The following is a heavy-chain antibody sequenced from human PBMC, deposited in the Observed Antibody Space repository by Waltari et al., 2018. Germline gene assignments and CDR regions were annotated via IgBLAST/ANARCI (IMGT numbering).Heavy chain of an antibody. J-gene: IGHJ6*02. D-gene: IGHD3-10*01. V-gene: IGHV4-34*01. CDR2: INQSGRH. CDR1: GGSFSGYY. Sequence: QVQLQQWGAGLLKPSETLSLTCAVYGGSFSGYYWSWIRQPPGKGLEWIGEINQSGRHNHHPSLKSRGTISVDTSKNRFSLKLSAVTAADTAVYYCARVGRSYGSGSYKPYYYGMDVWGQGTTVTVSS. CDR3: ARVGRSYGSGSYKPYYYGMDV.